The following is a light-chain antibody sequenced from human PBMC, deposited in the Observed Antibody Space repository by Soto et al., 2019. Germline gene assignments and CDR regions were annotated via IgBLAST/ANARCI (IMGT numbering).Light chain of an antibody. V-gene: IGKV3-15*01. CDR3: QQYYTWPRT. CDR2: GSS. Sequence: EIVMTQSPGTLSVSPGEGVTLSCRASQSVSTNLAWYQQKPDQAPRLLIYGSSTPDTGMPARFSGSGSGTEFTLTISSLQSEDFAVYYCQQYYTWPRTFGQGTRVDIK. CDR1: QSVSTN. J-gene: IGKJ1*01.